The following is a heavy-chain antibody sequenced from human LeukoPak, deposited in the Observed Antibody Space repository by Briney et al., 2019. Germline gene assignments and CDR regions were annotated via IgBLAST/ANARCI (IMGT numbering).Heavy chain of an antibody. CDR2: IIPIFGTA. J-gene: IGHJ4*02. CDR1: GGTFSSYA. D-gene: IGHD5-18*01. Sequence: ASVKVSCEASGGTFSSYAISWVRQAPGQGLEWMGGIIPIFGTANYAQKFQGRVTITADESTSTAYMELSSLRSEDTAVYYCARGYVTAMYFDYWGQGTLVTVSS. V-gene: IGHV1-69*13. CDR3: ARGYVTAMYFDY.